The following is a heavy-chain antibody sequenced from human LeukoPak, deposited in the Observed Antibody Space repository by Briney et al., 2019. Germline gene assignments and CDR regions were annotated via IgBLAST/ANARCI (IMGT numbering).Heavy chain of an antibody. CDR2: IYYSGST. V-gene: IGHV4-38-2*01. Sequence: PSETLSLTCAVSDYSISSGYYWGWIRQTPGKGLEWIGSIYYSGSTYYNPSLKSRVTISVDTSKNQFSLKLSSVTAADTAVYYCARIYSGSYYVYYFDYWGQGTLVTVSS. CDR1: DYSISSGYY. CDR3: ARIYSGSYYVYYFDY. J-gene: IGHJ4*02. D-gene: IGHD1-26*01.